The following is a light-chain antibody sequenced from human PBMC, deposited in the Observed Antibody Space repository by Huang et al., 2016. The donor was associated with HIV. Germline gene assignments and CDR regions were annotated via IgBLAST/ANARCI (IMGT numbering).Light chain of an antibody. CDR2: DAS. CDR1: QSISSW. J-gene: IGKJ2*01. Sequence: DIKMTQSPSTLSASVGDRVTITCRASQSISSWLAWYQQKHGKAPKLLIYDASRLESGVQPRFSGRGSGTEFTLTINSLQPDNFATYYCQHYNTYPYTFGQGTKLEIK. V-gene: IGKV1-5*01. CDR3: QHYNTYPYT.